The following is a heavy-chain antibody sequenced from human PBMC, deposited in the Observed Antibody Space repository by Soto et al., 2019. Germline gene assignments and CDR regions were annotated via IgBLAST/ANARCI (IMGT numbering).Heavy chain of an antibody. CDR3: ARGFVSNSFDP. CDR2: INSDGSST. Sequence: LRLSCAASGFTFSSYWMHWVRQAPGKGLVWVSRINSDGSSTSYADSVKGRFTISRDNAKNTLYLQMNRLRAEDTAVYYCARGFVSNSFDPWGQGTLVTVSS. J-gene: IGHJ5*02. V-gene: IGHV3-74*01. CDR1: GFTFSSYW. D-gene: IGHD2-8*01.